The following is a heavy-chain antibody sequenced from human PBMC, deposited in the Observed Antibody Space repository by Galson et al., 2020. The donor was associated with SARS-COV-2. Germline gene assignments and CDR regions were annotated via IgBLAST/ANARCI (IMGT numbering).Heavy chain of an antibody. CDR2: IYTTTGGT. V-gene: IGHV4-61*02. CDR1: GGSIISGASY. CDR3: ARESRWDLYFDF. J-gene: IGHJ4*02. Sequence: SATLSLTCTVSGGSIISGASYWSWSRPPAGQGLEWIGRIYTTTGGTNYNPSLKSRVTISVDTSKNQFSLRLTSVTAADTAVYYCARESRWDLYFDFWGQGTLVTVSS. D-gene: IGHD1-26*01.